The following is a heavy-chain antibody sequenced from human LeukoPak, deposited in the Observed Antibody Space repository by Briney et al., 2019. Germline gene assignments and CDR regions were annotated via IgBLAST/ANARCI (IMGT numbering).Heavy chain of an antibody. CDR2: ISSSSYTI. CDR1: GFTFSDYY. Sequence: GGSLRLSCAASGFTFSDYYMSWIRQAPGKGLEWVSYISSSSYTIYYADSVKGRFTISRDNAKNSVYLQMNSLRPEDTAVYYCAKDGKMIVVLFGAFDIWGQGTMVTVSS. CDR3: AKDGKMIVVLFGAFDI. J-gene: IGHJ3*02. V-gene: IGHV3-11*04. D-gene: IGHD3-22*01.